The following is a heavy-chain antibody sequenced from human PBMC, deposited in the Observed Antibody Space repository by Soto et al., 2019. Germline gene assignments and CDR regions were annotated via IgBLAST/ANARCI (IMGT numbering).Heavy chain of an antibody. CDR3: ARKGRQQPLGRAFDI. CDR2: INHSGST. V-gene: IGHV4-34*01. Sequence: SETLSLTCAVYGGSFSGYYWSWIRQPPGKGLEWIGEINHSGSTNYNPSLKSRVTISVDTSKNQFSLKLSSVTAADTAVYYCARKGRQQPLGRAFDIWGQGTMVTVSS. D-gene: IGHD6-13*01. CDR1: GGSFSGYY. J-gene: IGHJ3*02.